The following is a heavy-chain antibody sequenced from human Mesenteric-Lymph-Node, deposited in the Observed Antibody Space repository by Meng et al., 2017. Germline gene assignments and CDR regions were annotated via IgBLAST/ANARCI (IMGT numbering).Heavy chain of an antibody. CDR3: ARDKSLSSGWPYYFDY. CDR1: GFTFSSDW. J-gene: IGHJ4*02. V-gene: IGHV3-7*03. D-gene: IGHD6-19*01. Sequence: GESLKISCEASGFTFSSDWMSWVRQVSGKGLEWVGQIKGDGSEKYYIDSVKGRFTISRDNSENTLYLQMNSLRVEDTAVYYCARDKSLSSGWPYYFDYWGQGTLVTVSS. CDR2: IKGDGSEK.